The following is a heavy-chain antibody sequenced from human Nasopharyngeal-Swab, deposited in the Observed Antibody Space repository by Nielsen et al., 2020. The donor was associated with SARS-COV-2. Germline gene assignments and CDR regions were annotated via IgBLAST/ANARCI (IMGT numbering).Heavy chain of an antibody. J-gene: IGHJ4*02. CDR1: GFTFSSYG. CDR2: IWYDGSNK. Sequence: GESLKISCAASGFTFSSYGMHWVRQAPGKGLEWVAVIWYDGSNKYYADSVKGRFTISRDNSKNTLYLQMYSLRAEDTAVYYCARENDYADEYYFDYWGQGTLVTVSS. CDR3: ARENDYADEYYFDY. V-gene: IGHV3-33*01. D-gene: IGHD4-17*01.